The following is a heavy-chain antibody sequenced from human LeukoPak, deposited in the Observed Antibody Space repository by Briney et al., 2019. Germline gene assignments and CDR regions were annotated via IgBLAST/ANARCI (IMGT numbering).Heavy chain of an antibody. D-gene: IGHD4-11*01. CDR3: TLPDSGNYYRS. CDR2: IRTRSHSVPP. CDR1: GFSFSGSS. V-gene: IGHV3-73*01. Sequence: TGGSLRLSCAASGFSFSGSSMHWVRQASGQRPEWVGRIRTRSHSVPPLYAASVNGRFTISRDDSRNTMYLYMNSLNTDDTAVYYCTLPDSGNYYRSWGQGTLVTASS. J-gene: IGHJ5*02.